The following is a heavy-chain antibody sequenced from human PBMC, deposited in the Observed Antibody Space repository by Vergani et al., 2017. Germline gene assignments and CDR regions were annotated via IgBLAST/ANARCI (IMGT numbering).Heavy chain of an antibody. CDR3: AKGGFFTDDFDY. V-gene: IGHV3-33*06. Sequence: QVQLVESGGGVVQPGRSLRLSCAASGFTFSSYGMHWVRQAPGKGLEWVAVIWYDGSNKYYADSVKGRFTISRDNSKNTLYLQMNSLRAEDTAVYYCAKGGFFTDDFDYWGQGTLVTVSS. J-gene: IGHJ4*02. CDR2: IWYDGSNK. D-gene: IGHD3-10*01. CDR1: GFTFSSYG.